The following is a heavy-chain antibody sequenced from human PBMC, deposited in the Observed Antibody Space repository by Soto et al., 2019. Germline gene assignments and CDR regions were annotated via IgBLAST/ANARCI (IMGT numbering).Heavy chain of an antibody. J-gene: IGHJ4*02. Sequence: SETLSLTCTVSGGSISGSSYYWGWIRQPPGKGLEWIGEIYHSGSTNYNPSLKSRVTISVDTSKNQFSLKLSSVTAADTAVYYCARGRLLWFGDLMAQTAGVYFVYWGQGTRVTVSS. CDR1: GGSISGSSYY. CDR3: ARGRLLWFGDLMAQTAGVYFVY. CDR2: IYHSGST. D-gene: IGHD3-10*01. V-gene: IGHV4-39*01.